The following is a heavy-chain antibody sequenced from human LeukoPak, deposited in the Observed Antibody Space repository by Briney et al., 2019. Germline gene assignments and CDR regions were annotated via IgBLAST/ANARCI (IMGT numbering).Heavy chain of an antibody. J-gene: IGHJ6*04. CDR3: AELGITMIGGV. V-gene: IGHV3-23*01. Sequence: GGSLRLSCAASGFTFSSYAMSWARQAPGKGLEWVSAISGSGGSTYYADSVKGRFTISRDNVKNSLYLQMNSLRAEDTAVYYCAELGITMIGGVWGKGTTVTISS. CDR1: GFTFSSYA. D-gene: IGHD3-10*02. CDR2: ISGSGGST.